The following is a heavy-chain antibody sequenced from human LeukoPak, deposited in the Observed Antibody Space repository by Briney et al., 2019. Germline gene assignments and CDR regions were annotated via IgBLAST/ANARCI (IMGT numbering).Heavy chain of an antibody. CDR2: IYYSGST. D-gene: IGHD6-6*01. J-gene: IGHJ4*02. V-gene: IGHV4-39*01. CDR3: ASGYSSSSGFDY. CDR1: TFSSYA. Sequence: TFSSYAMSWVRQPPGKGLEWIGSIYYSGSTYYNPSLKSRVTISVDTSKNRFSLKLSSVTAADTAVYYCASGYSSSSGFDYWGQGTLVTVSS.